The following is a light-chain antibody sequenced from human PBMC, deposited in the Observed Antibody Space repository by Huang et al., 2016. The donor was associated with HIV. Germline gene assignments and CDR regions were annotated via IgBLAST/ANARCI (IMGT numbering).Light chain of an antibody. CDR2: ATS. CDR3: QQYQSIPWT. Sequence: DIQMTQSPSSLSASVGDRVTITCRASQGIGNSLAWYQQKPDKPPRLLLYATSRLERGVPSRFSGSGSGTHYTLTITTLQPEDIASYYCQQYQSIPWTFGQGTKVEIK. V-gene: IGKV1-NL1*01. CDR1: QGIGNS. J-gene: IGKJ1*01.